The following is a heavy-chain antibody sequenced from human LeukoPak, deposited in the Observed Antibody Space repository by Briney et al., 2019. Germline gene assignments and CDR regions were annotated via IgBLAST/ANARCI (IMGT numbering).Heavy chain of an antibody. Sequence: GGSLRLSCAASGFTFSSYSINWVRQAPGKGLEWVSSISSSSSYIYYADSVKGRFTISRDNSKNTLYLQMNSLRAEDTAVYYCAKDRSHAFDIWGQGTMVTVSS. V-gene: IGHV3-21*01. CDR2: ISSSSSYI. J-gene: IGHJ3*02. D-gene: IGHD3-10*01. CDR3: AKDRSHAFDI. CDR1: GFTFSSYS.